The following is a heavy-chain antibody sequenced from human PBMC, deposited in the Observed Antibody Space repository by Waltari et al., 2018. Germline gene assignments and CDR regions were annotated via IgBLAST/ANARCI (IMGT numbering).Heavy chain of an antibody. CDR3: AADIVGATVDAFDI. CDR2: IGVGRGNP. CDR1: GFTFTSSA. J-gene: IGHJ3*02. V-gene: IGHV1-58*02. D-gene: IGHD1-26*01. Sequence: QMQLVQSGPEVKKPGTSVKVSCKASGFTFTSSAMQWVRQARGQRLEWIGWIGVGRGNPNYAQKFQERVTITRDMSTSTAYMELSSLRSEDTAVYYCAADIVGATVDAFDIWGQGTMVTVSS.